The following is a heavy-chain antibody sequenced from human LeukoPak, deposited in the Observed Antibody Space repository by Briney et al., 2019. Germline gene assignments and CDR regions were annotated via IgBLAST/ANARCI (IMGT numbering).Heavy chain of an antibody. CDR3: AREPLVVPAARHDAFDI. V-gene: IGHV4-30-4*01. CDR2: IYYSGST. CDR1: GGSISSGDYY. J-gene: IGHJ3*02. Sequence: SETLSLTCTVSGGSISSGDYYWSLIRQPPGKGLEWIGYIYYSGSTYYNPSLKSRVTISVDTSKNQFSLKLSSVTAADTAVYYCAREPLVVPAARHDAFDIWGQGTMVTVSS. D-gene: IGHD2-2*01.